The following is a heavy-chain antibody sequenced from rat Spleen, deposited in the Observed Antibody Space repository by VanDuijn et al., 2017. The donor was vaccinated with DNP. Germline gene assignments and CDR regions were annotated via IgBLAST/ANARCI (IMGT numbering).Heavy chain of an antibody. V-gene: IGHV5-31*01. CDR1: GITFSSYW. Sequence: EVQLVESGGGLVQPGRSLKLSCVASGITFSSYWMYWIRQAPGKGLEWLGAITGSGGGTYYSGSVKGRFTISRDNAKNTLYLQMDSLRSEDTATYYCTRRGHTTGLNWFVYWGQGTLVTVSS. CDR2: ITGSGGGT. J-gene: IGHJ3*01. D-gene: IGHD1-9*01. CDR3: TRRGHTTGLNWFVY.